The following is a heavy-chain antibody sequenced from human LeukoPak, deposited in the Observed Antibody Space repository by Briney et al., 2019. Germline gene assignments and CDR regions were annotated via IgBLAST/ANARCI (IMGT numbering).Heavy chain of an antibody. V-gene: IGHV5-51*01. Sequence: GGSLRLSCAASGFTFSSYAMSWVRQAPGKGLEWMGIIYPGDSDTRYSPSFQGQVTISADKSISTAYLQWSSLKASDTAMYYCARQGRGFGELSDYWGQGTLVTVSS. CDR1: GFTFSSYA. J-gene: IGHJ4*02. CDR2: IYPGDSDT. D-gene: IGHD3-10*01. CDR3: ARQGRGFGELSDY.